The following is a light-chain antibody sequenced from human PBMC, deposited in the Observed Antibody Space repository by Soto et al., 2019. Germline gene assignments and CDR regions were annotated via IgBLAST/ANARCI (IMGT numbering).Light chain of an antibody. Sequence: DIPLTQSHSTLSASVVDTWTIXGWASESISIWLAWYQQKPGKAPKVLIYDASSLESGVPSRFSGSGFGTEFTLTITRLQPDDFATYYCQQYQSYSKTFGQGTKVDIK. CDR1: ESISIW. J-gene: IGKJ1*01. V-gene: IGKV1-5*01. CDR3: QQYQSYSKT. CDR2: DAS.